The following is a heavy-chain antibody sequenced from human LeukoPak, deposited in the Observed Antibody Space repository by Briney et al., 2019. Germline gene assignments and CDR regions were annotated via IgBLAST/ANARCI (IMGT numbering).Heavy chain of an antibody. V-gene: IGHV3-30-3*01. D-gene: IGHD3-9*01. CDR3: ARAQISIISSGQYLDV. CDR1: GFTFSSYW. Sequence: PGGSLRLSCAASGFTFSSYWMHWVRQAPGKGLEWVAVISNDGSNEYDAEFVKGRFTMSRDNSKNTVFLDMNNLRTEDTAVYYCARAQISIISSGQYLDVWGQGTLVTVSS. CDR2: ISNDGSNE. J-gene: IGHJ3*01.